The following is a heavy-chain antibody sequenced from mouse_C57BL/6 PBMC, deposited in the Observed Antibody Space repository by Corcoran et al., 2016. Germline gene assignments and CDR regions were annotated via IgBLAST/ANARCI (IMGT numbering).Heavy chain of an antibody. J-gene: IGHJ3*01. CDR1: GYTFTDYY. CDR2: INPNNGGT. Sequence: EVQLQQSGPELVKPGASVKISCKASGYTFTDYYMNWVKQSHGKSLEWIGDINPNNGGTSYNQKFKDKATLTVDKSSSTAYMELRSLTSEDSAVYYCASELTGTHRGAYWGQGTLVTVSA. V-gene: IGHV1-26*01. D-gene: IGHD4-1*01. CDR3: ASELTGTHRGAY.